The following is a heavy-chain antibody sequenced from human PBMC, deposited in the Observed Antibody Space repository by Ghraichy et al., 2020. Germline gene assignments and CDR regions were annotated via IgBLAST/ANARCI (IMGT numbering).Heavy chain of an antibody. CDR2: ITSSSSFI. D-gene: IGHD7-27*01. CDR3: VRTQNMLGTPSGSVWYFDL. V-gene: IGHV3-21*01. Sequence: GGSLRLSCTASGFNIGGYSLNWVRQAPGKGLEWVASITSSSSFIYYADSVRGRFTISRDNAKNSLHLQMSSLSGVDTAMYFCVRTQNMLGTPSGSVWYFDLWGRGAPVTVSS. CDR1: GFNIGGYS. J-gene: IGHJ2*01.